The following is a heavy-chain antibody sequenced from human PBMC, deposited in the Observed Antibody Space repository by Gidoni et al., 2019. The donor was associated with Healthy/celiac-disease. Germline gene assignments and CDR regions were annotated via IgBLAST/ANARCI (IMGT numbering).Heavy chain of an antibody. D-gene: IGHD3-16*01. Sequence: QVQLVESGGCVVQPGRSLRLSCAASGFPFSRYAIHWVRQAAGKGLEWVAVISYDGSNKYYADSVKGRFTISRDNSKNTLYLQMNSLRAEDTAVYYCARDGGPFMITFGGVKGYFDYWGQGTLVTVSS. J-gene: IGHJ4*02. CDR3: ARDGGPFMITFGGVKGYFDY. V-gene: IGHV3-30-3*01. CDR2: ISYDGSNK. CDR1: GFPFSRYA.